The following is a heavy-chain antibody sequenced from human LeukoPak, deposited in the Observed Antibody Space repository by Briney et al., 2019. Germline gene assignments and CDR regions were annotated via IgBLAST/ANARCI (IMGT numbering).Heavy chain of an antibody. J-gene: IGHJ4*02. CDR3: AKDPGKTVTHSSIYFDY. Sequence: PGGSLRLSCAAYGFTFSSYAMSWVRQAPGKGLEWVSAISGSGGSTYYADSVKGRFTISRDNSKNTLYLQMNSLRAEDTAVYYCAKDPGKTVTHSSIYFDYWGQGTLVTVSS. V-gene: IGHV3-23*01. D-gene: IGHD4-17*01. CDR2: ISGSGGST. CDR1: GFTFSSYA.